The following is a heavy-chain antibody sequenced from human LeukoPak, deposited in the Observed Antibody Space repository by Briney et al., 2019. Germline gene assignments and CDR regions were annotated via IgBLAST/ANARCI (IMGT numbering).Heavy chain of an antibody. V-gene: IGHV3-23*01. CDR3: AKDGGLWVSAHWGDS. Sequence: GGSLRLSCAASGFTFNNYAMNWVRQAPGKGLEWVSVISGSGGTTYYADSVKGRFTVSRDNSKSTLFLQMNSLRAEDTAVYYCAKDGGLWVSAHWGDSWGRGTLVTVSS. J-gene: IGHJ4*02. CDR2: ISGSGGTT. D-gene: IGHD7-27*01. CDR1: GFTFNNYA.